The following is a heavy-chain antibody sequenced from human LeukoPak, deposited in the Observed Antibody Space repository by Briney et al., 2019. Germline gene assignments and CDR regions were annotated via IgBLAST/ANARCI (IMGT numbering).Heavy chain of an antibody. J-gene: IGHJ5*02. CDR2: INPNSGGT. V-gene: IGHV1-2*02. Sequence: ASVKVSCKASGYTFTGYYMHWVRQAPGQGLEWMGWINPNSGGTNYAQKFQGRVTMTRDTSISTAYMELSRLRSDDTAGYYCARDEPRWGGDCYSDITWGQEPLVTVSS. CDR3: ARDEPRWGGDCYSDIT. D-gene: IGHD2-21*02. CDR1: GYTFTGYY.